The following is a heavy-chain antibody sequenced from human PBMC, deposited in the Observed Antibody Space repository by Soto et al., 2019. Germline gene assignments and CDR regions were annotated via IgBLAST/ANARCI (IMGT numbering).Heavy chain of an antibody. D-gene: IGHD2-2*01. J-gene: IGHJ5*02. Sequence: PSETLSLTCSVSGDSISKTTSYWGWIRQPPGKGLEWIGTIYHSGSTYYNPSLMSRVTLSIDKSKNRFSLKLNSVTAADTAVYYCARRVGSCSGTSCNGWFDPWGQGTRVTVS. CDR1: GDSISKTTSY. V-gene: IGHV4-39*01. CDR2: IYHSGST. CDR3: ARRVGSCSGTSCNGWFDP.